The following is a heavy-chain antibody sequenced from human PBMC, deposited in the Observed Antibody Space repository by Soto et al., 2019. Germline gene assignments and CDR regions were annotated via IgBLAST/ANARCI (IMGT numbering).Heavy chain of an antibody. V-gene: IGHV1-18*04. CDR3: ATDGATMSSYYFDY. Sequence: RASVKVSCKASGYTFTSYGISWVRQAPGQGLEWMGWISAYNGNTNYAQKLQGRVTITTDTSTSTVYMELSSLRSEDTAVYYCATDGATMSSYYFDYWGQGTLVTVSS. D-gene: IGHD5-12*01. J-gene: IGHJ4*02. CDR2: ISAYNGNT. CDR1: GYTFTSYG.